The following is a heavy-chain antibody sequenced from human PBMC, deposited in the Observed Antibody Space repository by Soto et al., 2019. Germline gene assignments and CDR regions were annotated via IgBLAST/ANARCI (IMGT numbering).Heavy chain of an antibody. D-gene: IGHD4-17*01. J-gene: IGHJ4*02. CDR1: GDSVSSNSAA. CDR2: TYYRSKWYN. V-gene: IGHV6-1*01. Sequence: SPTLSLTCAISGDSVSSNSAAWNWIRQSPSRGLEWLGRTYYRSKWYNDYAVSVKSRITINPDTSKNQFSLQLNSVTPEDTAVYYCARADLSDYGDYDVENPIDYWGQGTLVTVSS. CDR3: ARADLSDYGDYDVENPIDY.